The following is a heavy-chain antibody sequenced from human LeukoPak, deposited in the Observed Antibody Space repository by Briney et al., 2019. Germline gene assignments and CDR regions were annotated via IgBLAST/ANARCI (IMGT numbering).Heavy chain of an antibody. CDR2: TSHDETTK. CDR3: ARSRLGLWLSVIDY. CDR1: GFTFNLFS. Sequence: GRSLRLSCEASGFTFNLFSMHWIRQTPDKGLEGLAATSHDETTKLYADSVKGRLTISRDNSKNTVYLKMNSLKLDDTAFYFCARSRLGLWLSVIDYWGQGSLVTVSA. J-gene: IGHJ4*02. V-gene: IGHV3-30*04. D-gene: IGHD3-9*01.